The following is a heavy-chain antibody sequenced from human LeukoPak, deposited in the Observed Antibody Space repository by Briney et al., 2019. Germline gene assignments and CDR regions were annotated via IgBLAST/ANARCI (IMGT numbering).Heavy chain of an antibody. J-gene: IGHJ4*02. Sequence: SETLSLTCAVSGYSISSGYYWGWIRQPPGKGLEWIGSIYHSGSTCYNPSLKSRVTISVDTSKNQFSLKLSSVTAADTAVYYCASVEYYDFWSGYPTYYLDHWGQGTLVTVSS. CDR1: GYSISSGYY. CDR2: IYHSGST. CDR3: ASVEYYDFWSGYPTYYLDH. V-gene: IGHV4-38-2*01. D-gene: IGHD3-3*01.